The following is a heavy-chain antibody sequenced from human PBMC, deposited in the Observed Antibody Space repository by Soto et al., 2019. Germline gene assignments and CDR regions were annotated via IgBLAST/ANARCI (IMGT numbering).Heavy chain of an antibody. D-gene: IGHD6-19*01. CDR2: ISTYNGDT. J-gene: IGHJ5*02. CDR1: GYSFTSYG. V-gene: IGHV1-18*04. CDR3: ARGDSTGSPRGWFDP. Sequence: QVQLVQSVTEVKKPGASVQVSCKASGYSFTSYGINWVRQGPGQGLEWMGWISTYNGDTNYAQKFQGRVTMTTDTSTTTAYMELRRLTSDDTAVYFCARGDSTGSPRGWFDPWGQGTVVTVSS.